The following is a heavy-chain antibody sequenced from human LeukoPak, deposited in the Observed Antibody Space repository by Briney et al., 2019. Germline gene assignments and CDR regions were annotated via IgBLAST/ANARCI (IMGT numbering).Heavy chain of an antibody. CDR1: GYTFTSYG. V-gene: IGHV1-18*01. J-gene: IGHJ4*02. CDR3: ARSQIDYGDYVAGGPFDY. Sequence: ASVKVSCKASGYTFTSYGISWVRQAPGHGLEWMGWISAYNGNTNYAQKLPGRVTMTTDTSTSTAYMELRSLRSDDTAVYYCARSQIDYGDYVAGGPFDYWGQGTLVTVSS. D-gene: IGHD4-17*01. CDR2: ISAYNGNT.